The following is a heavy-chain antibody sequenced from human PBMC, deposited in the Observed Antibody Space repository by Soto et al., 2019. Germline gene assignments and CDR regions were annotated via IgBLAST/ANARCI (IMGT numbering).Heavy chain of an antibody. D-gene: IGHD1-26*01. CDR1: GGTFSSYT. CDR3: ARDQGGSYYY. Sequence: GASVKVSCKASGGTFSSYTISWVRQAPGQGLEWMGRIIPILGIANYAQKFQGRVTITADKSTSTAYMELRSLRSDDTAVYYCARDQGGSYYYWGQGTLVTVSS. V-gene: IGHV1-69*04. J-gene: IGHJ4*02. CDR2: IIPILGIA.